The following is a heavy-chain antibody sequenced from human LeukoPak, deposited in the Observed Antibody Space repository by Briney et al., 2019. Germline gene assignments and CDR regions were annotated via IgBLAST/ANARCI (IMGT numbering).Heavy chain of an antibody. V-gene: IGHV4-59*08. CDR3: TRHDAVPVIGHGMGV. CDR1: GGSISSYD. Sequence: SETLSLTCTVSGGSISSYDWSWIRQPPGKGLEWVGDIYYNGITNYNPSLESPVTISVDTSKHQFSLKLSSVTAADTAVYYCTRHDAVPVIGHGMGVWGQGTTVTVSS. CDR2: IYYNGIT. D-gene: IGHD3-16*02. J-gene: IGHJ6*02.